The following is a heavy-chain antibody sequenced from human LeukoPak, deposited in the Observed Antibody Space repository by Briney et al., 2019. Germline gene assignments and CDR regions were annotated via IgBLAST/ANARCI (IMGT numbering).Heavy chain of an antibody. J-gene: IGHJ4*02. Sequence: PGGSLRHSLASSGFTFCTYPGHWVRQAPGKGLEWVAVISYDGSNKYYADSVKGRFTFSRDNSKNTLYLQMNSLRAEDTAVYHCARTRMSYSSGWFSFSYRGQGTLVTVSS. CDR2: ISYDGSNK. D-gene: IGHD6-19*01. CDR1: GFTFCTYP. V-gene: IGHV3-30-3*01. CDR3: ARTRMSYSSGWFSFSY.